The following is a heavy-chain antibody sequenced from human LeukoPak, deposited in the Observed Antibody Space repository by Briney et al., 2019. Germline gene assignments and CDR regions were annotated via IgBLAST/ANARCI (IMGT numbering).Heavy chain of an antibody. CDR2: IIPIFGTA. CDR3: ARRRDCSSTSCYGGYNWFDP. J-gene: IGHJ5*02. CDR1: GGTFSSYA. D-gene: IGHD2-2*01. V-gene: IGHV1-69*05. Sequence: GASVKVSCKASGGTFSSYAISWVRQAPGQGLEWMGGIIPIFGTANYAQKFQGRVTITTDESTSTAYMELSSLRSEDTAVYYCARRRDCSSTSCYGGYNWFDPWGQGTLVTVSS.